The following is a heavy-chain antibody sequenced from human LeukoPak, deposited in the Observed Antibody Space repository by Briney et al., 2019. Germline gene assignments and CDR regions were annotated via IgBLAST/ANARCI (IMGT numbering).Heavy chain of an antibody. V-gene: IGHV1-2*02. J-gene: IGHJ5*02. Sequence: ASVKVSCKASGYTFTGYYMHWVRQAPGQGLEWMGWINPNSGGTNYAQKFQGRVTMTRDTSISTAYMELSRLRSEDTAVYYCARGKTRGYSSSSYNWFDPWGQGTLVTVSS. CDR3: ARGKTRGYSSSSYNWFDP. CDR1: GYTFTGYY. CDR2: INPNSGGT. D-gene: IGHD6-13*01.